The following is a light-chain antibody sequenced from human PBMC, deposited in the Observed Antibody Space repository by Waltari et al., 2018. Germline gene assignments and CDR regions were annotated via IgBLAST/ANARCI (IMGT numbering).Light chain of an antibody. V-gene: IGKV3-20*01. CDR2: GAS. J-gene: IGKJ4*01. Sequence: EIVLTQSPGTLSLSPGERATLYCRASQTVRTTYLAWYQQKPGQAPTLVIYGASSGAAAIPYRFVGSWSGTDFSLTISSLEPEDFAVYYCQQYDISPLTFGGGTKVEIK. CDR3: QQYDISPLT. CDR1: QTVRTTY.